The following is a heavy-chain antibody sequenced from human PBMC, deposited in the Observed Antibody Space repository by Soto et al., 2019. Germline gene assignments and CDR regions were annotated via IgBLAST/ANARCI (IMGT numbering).Heavy chain of an antibody. V-gene: IGHV3-23*01. CDR1: GFPFSSYG. CDR3: AKRATGTYFDY. CDR2: ISGSGDST. D-gene: IGHD1-1*01. Sequence: GGSLRLSCAASGFPFSSYGMSWVRQAPGKGLEWVSVISGSGDSTYYADSVKGRFTISRDNSKNTLYLQMNSLRAEDTAVYYCAKRATGTYFDYWGQGTLVTVSS. J-gene: IGHJ4*02.